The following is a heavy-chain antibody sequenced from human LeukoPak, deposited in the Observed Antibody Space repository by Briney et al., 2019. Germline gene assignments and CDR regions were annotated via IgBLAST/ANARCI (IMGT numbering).Heavy chain of an antibody. Sequence: PGGSLRLSCAASGFTFSSYAMHWVRQAPGKGLEWVAVISYDGSNKYYADSVKGRFTISRDNSKNTLYLQMNSLRAEDTAVYYCAGEASFGDFDYWGQGTLVTVSS. CDR3: AGEASFGDFDY. CDR2: ISYDGSNK. V-gene: IGHV3-30-3*01. CDR1: GFTFSSYA. J-gene: IGHJ4*02. D-gene: IGHD3-10*01.